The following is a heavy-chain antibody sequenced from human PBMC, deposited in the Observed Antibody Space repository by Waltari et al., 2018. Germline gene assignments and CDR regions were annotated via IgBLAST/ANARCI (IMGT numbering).Heavy chain of an antibody. CDR3: VQTDGRFGELYDFDY. CDR2: IYWDDDA. Sequence: QITLKESGPTLVTPTQTLTLTCSSSGFSLRSRKMGVGWVRQPPGKALEWLAIIYWDDDARYAPSLTSRLTITKDTSKNQVVLSMTNMDPVDTGTYYCVQTDGRFGELYDFDYWGQGTLITVSS. CDR1: GFSLRSRKMG. V-gene: IGHV2-5*05. D-gene: IGHD3-10*01. J-gene: IGHJ4*02.